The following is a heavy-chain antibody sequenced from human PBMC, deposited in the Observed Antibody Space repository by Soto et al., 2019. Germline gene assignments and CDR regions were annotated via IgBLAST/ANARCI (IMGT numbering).Heavy chain of an antibody. CDR3: ARSIVVVTAADY. CDR2: INAGNGNT. V-gene: IGHV1-3*01. J-gene: IGHJ4*02. Sequence: QVQLVQSGAXVKXPGASVKVSCKASGYTFTSYAMHWVRQAPGQRLEWMGWINAGNGNTKYSQKFQGRVTITRDTSASTAYMELSSLRSEDTAVYYCARSIVVVTAADYWGQGTLVTVSS. CDR1: GYTFTSYA. D-gene: IGHD2-21*02.